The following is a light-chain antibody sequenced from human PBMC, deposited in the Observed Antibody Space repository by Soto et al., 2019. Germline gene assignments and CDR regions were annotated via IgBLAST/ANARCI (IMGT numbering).Light chain of an antibody. CDR2: DVS. J-gene: IGKJ1*01. CDR3: HQYISYQWT. Sequence: DIQMTQSPSTLSAFVGDRLTITCRASQSISRWLAWYQQNPGKAPKLLIYDVSSLESGVPSRLSGSGSETEFTLTISSLQPDDASYYCHQYISYQWTFGQRTKVE. V-gene: IGKV1-5*01. CDR1: QSISRW.